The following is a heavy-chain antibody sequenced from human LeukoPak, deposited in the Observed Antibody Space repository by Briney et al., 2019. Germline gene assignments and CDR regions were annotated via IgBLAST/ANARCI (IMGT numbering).Heavy chain of an antibody. J-gene: IGHJ5*02. V-gene: IGHV4-34*01. CDR2: INHSGST. CDR1: GGSFSGYY. Sequence: SETLSLTCAVYGGSFSGYYWSWIRQPPGKGLEWIGEINHSGSTNYNPSLKSRVTISVDTSKNQFSLRLSSVTAADTAVYYCARGARTPSGYGSRTAGRANWFDPWGQGTLVTVPS. CDR3: ARGARTPSGYGSRTAGRANWFDP. D-gene: IGHD5-12*01.